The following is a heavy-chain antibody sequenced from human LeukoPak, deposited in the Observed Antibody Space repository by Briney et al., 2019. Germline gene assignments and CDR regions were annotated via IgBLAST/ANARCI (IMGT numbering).Heavy chain of an antibody. D-gene: IGHD6-19*01. V-gene: IGHV3-23*01. CDR1: GFTFSSYA. Sequence: GGSLRLSCAASGFTFSSYAMSWVRQAPGKGLEWVSAISGSGGSTYYADSVKGRFTISRDNSKNTLYLQMNSLRAEDTAVYYCAKVGTSSGWYSYFVYWGQGTLVTVSS. CDR3: AKVGTSSGWYSYFVY. J-gene: IGHJ4*02. CDR2: ISGSGGST.